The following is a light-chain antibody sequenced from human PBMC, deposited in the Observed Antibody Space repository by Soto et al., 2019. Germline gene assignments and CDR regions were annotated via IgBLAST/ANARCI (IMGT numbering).Light chain of an antibody. CDR1: QSISTW. V-gene: IGKV1-5*03. CDR3: QQYNSYPRT. CDR2: KTS. Sequence: DIPMTQSPSTLSASIGDRVTITCRASQSISTWLAWYQQRPGKAPRPLIYKTSNLESGVPSRFSGSGSGTEFTLTISSLQPDDFATYYCQQYNSYPRTFGQGTKVEIK. J-gene: IGKJ1*01.